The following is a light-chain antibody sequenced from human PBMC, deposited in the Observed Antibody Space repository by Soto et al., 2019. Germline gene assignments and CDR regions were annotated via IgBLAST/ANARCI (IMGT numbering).Light chain of an antibody. CDR1: SGHSSYA. Sequence: QSVLTQSPSASASLGASVKLTCTVSSGHSSYAIAWHQQQPEKGPRYLMKLNSDGSHNKGDGIPDRFSGSSPGTDRYLTISSLQSEDEADYYCQTWGTGIVVFGGGTKLTVL. CDR2: LNSDGSH. V-gene: IGLV4-69*01. J-gene: IGLJ2*01. CDR3: QTWGTGIVV.